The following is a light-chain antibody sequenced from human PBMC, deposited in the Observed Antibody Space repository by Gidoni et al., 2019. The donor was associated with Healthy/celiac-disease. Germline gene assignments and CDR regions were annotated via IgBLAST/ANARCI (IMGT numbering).Light chain of an antibody. Sequence: EIVLTQSPATLSLSPGERATLSCRASQSVSSYLAWYQQKPGQAPRLLIYDASNRATGIPARFSGSGSGTDFTLTISSLDPEDFAVYYCQQRSNWAQGTFGQGTKVEIK. V-gene: IGKV3-11*01. CDR1: QSVSSY. J-gene: IGKJ1*01. CDR2: DAS. CDR3: QQRSNWAQGT.